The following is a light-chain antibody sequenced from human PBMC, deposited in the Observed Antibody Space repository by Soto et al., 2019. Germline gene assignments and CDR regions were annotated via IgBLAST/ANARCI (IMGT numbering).Light chain of an antibody. CDR2: GVS. J-gene: IGKJ1*01. Sequence: EIVLTQSPGTLSLSPGERATLSCRASQSVSSSYLAWYQQKPGQAPRLLIFGVSSRSTGIPDRFSGSGSGTDFTLPISTLEPEDFAVYYCQQYGSSPWTFGQGTQVEIK. V-gene: IGKV3-20*01. CDR3: QQYGSSPWT. CDR1: QSVSSSY.